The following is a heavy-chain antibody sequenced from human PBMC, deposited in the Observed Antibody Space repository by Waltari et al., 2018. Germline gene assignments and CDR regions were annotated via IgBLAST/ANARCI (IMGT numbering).Heavy chain of an antibody. V-gene: IGHV4-34*02. CDR2: VNHSGTT. J-gene: IGHJ5*02. D-gene: IGHD6-13*01. Sequence: QMHLQQWGAGLLRPSETLSLTCTVYGGSIRDSYWSWIRQTPGKGREWIGEVNHSGTTHYNPSLGSRVTVSIDTSKNQVFLTLRSVTAADTAVYYCQQQLVRWFDPWGQGTLVTVSS. CDR3: QQQLVRWFDP. CDR1: GGSIRDSY.